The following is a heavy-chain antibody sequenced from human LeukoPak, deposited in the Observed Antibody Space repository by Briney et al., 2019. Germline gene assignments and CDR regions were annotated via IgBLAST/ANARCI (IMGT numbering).Heavy chain of an antibody. CDR3: ARDRQIAY. CDR2: IKQDGSEK. V-gene: IGHV3-7*01. Sequence: AGSLRLSCAASGFTFSNYWLTWVRQAPGQGLEWVANIKQDGSEKHYVDSVKGRFTISRDNAKNSLYLQMNSLRAEDTAVYYCARDRQIAYWGRGTLVTVSS. CDR1: GFTFSNYW. J-gene: IGHJ4*02.